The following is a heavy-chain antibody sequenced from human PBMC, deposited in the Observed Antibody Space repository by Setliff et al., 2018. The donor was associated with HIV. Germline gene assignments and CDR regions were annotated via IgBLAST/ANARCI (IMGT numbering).Heavy chain of an antibody. V-gene: IGHV4-4*09. Sequence: PSETLSLTCTVSGGSISSYCWNWIRQSPGRGLEWIGFIFSSGSTKYNPPLQSRVTMSIDTSKNQFSLKLTSVTAADTAVYYCARRIDNSGSFPDKNWFDTWGQGSQVTVPQ. CDR3: ARRIDNSGSFPDKNWFDT. CDR1: GGSISSYC. J-gene: IGHJ5*02. CDR2: IFSSGST. D-gene: IGHD3-10*01.